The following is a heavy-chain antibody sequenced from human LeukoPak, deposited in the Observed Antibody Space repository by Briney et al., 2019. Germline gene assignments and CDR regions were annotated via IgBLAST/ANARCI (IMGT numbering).Heavy chain of an antibody. CDR1: GGSISSSSYY. J-gene: IGHJ4*02. CDR2: IYYSGST. CDR3: ATWGVATNYFDY. D-gene: IGHD5-12*01. V-gene: IGHV4-39*01. Sequence: SETLSLTCTVSGGSISSSSYYWGWIRQPPGKGLEWIGSIYYSGSTYYNPSLKSRVTISVDTSKNQFSLKLCSVTAADTAVYYCATWGVATNYFDYWGQGTLVTVSS.